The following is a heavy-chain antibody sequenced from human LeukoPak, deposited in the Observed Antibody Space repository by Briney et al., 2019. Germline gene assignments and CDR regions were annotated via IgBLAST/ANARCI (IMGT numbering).Heavy chain of an antibody. V-gene: IGHV4-39*01. Sequence: SETLSLTCTVSGDSISSSSYYWGWIRRPPGKGLEWIGSIYYSGSTYYNPSLKSRVTISVDTSKNQFSLKLSSVTAADTAVYYCARQYSSTWRSYYYYYYMDVWGRGTTVTVSS. CDR1: GDSISSSSYY. CDR2: IYYSGST. CDR3: ARQYSSTWRSYYYYYYMDV. D-gene: IGHD6-13*01. J-gene: IGHJ6*03.